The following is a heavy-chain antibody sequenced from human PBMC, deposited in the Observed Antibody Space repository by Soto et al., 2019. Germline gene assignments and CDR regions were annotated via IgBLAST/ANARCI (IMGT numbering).Heavy chain of an antibody. J-gene: IGHJ1*01. Sequence: NPSETLSLTCTVSGGSISSPYYYWGWIRQSPGKGLEWIGSTYYSGSTYYNPSLKSRATISVDTSENQFSLKLKSVTAADTAVYYCADGLHCGGDCPISEYFHHWGQGTLVTVSS. CDR2: TYYSGST. D-gene: IGHD2-21*02. V-gene: IGHV4-39*01. CDR1: GGSISSPYYY. CDR3: ADGLHCGGDCPISEYFHH.